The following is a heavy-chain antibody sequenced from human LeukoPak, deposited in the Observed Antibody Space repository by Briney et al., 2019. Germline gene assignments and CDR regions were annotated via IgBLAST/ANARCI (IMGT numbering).Heavy chain of an antibody. CDR3: AKVGKGSSGWTDY. J-gene: IGHJ4*02. CDR1: GFAFDDYV. D-gene: IGHD6-19*01. V-gene: IGHV3-43*02. Sequence: GGSLRLSCAASGFAFDDYVMHWVRQSPGXGXXXXSFISGDGFSAFYVDSVXXRFXXSRDNSKNSLYLQMNSLRTEDTAFYYCAKVGKGSSGWTDYWGQGTLVTVSS. CDR2: ISGDGFSA.